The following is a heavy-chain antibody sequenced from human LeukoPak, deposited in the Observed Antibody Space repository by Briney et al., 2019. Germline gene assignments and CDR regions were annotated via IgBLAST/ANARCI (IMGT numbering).Heavy chain of an antibody. CDR3: ARRTNDNGDYRGSFGY. Sequence: GESLKISCKGSVYSFSNYWIGWVRQMTGKGLEWMGIIYPGDSDTRYSPSFEGQVTISVDKSITTVYLQWSSLKASDSAMYYCARRTNDNGDYRGSFGYWGQGTLVTVSS. CDR1: VYSFSNYW. J-gene: IGHJ4*02. V-gene: IGHV5-51*01. D-gene: IGHD4-17*01. CDR2: IYPGDSDT.